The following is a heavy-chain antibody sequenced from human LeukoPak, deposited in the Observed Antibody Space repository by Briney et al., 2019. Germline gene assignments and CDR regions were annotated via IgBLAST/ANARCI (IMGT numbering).Heavy chain of an antibody. Sequence: PGESLRLSCEVSGFTVSNNYLNWVRQAPGKGLEWVSVTHSDGTTYYADSVKGRFTISRDNSKNTLYLQMNSLRDEDTAVYYCARPSSLDGSGRYYIDYWGQGTLVTVSS. V-gene: IGHV3-66*01. J-gene: IGHJ4*02. CDR2: THSDGTT. CDR3: ARPSSLDGSGRYYIDY. D-gene: IGHD3-10*01. CDR1: GFTVSNNY.